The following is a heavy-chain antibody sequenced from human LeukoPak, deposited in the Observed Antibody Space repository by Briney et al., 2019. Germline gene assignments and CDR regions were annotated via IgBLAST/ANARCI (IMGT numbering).Heavy chain of an antibody. Sequence: SETLSLTCTVSGDSISSYYWSWIRQPPGKGLEWIGYIYYSGGTDYNPSLKSRVTISVDTSKNQFSLKLSSVTAADTAVYYCARVDGYNYFDYWGQGTLVTVSS. V-gene: IGHV4-59*12. J-gene: IGHJ4*02. D-gene: IGHD5-24*01. CDR3: ARVDGYNYFDY. CDR1: GDSISSYY. CDR2: IYYSGGT.